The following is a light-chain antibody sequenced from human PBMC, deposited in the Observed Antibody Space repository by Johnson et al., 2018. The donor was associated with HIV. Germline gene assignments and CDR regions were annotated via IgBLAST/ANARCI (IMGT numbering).Light chain of an antibody. J-gene: IGLJ1*01. CDR2: ENT. CDR3: PTWDNSLKGV. CDR1: SSNIGNNY. V-gene: IGLV1-51*02. Sequence: QSVLTQPPSVSAAPGQKVTISCSGSSSNIGNNYVSWYQQLPGTAPKLLIYENTKRPSGIPDRFSGSKSGTSATLDITGLPPADEADYYCPTWDNSLKGVFGTGTKCTVL.